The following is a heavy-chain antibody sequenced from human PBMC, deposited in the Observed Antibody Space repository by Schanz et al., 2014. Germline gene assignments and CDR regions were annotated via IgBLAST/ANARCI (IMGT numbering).Heavy chain of an antibody. J-gene: IGHJ2*01. Sequence: QVQLQQWGAGLLKPSQTLSLTCTVSGGSIRSGTYYWSWIRQPAGKALEWVGRVFPNGITNYNPSLKSRVTKSLDTSNNQSSLTLTSLTAADTAVYYCARDTTWRLDLWGRGTLVTVSS. CDR1: GGSIRSGTYY. D-gene: IGHD1-1*01. V-gene: IGHV4-61*02. CDR3: ARDTTWRLDL. CDR2: VFPNGIT.